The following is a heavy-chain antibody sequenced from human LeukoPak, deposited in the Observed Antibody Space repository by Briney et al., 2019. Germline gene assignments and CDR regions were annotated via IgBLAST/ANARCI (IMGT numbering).Heavy chain of an antibody. CDR3: ARSPGGGFDI. CDR2: IYYSGTT. CDR1: GGSITNFY. J-gene: IGHJ3*02. Sequence: SETLSLTCTVSGGSITNFYGGWLRQSPRKGLELIGYIYYSGTTNYSPSLKSRVSISVDTSKKQFSLKLSSVTAADTAVYYCARSPGGGFDIWGQGTMVTVSS. D-gene: IGHD2-15*01. V-gene: IGHV4-59*01.